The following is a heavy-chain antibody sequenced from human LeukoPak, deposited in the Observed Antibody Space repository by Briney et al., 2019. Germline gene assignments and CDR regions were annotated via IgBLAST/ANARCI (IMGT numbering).Heavy chain of an antibody. CDR2: ISYDGSNK. J-gene: IGHJ6*02. CDR3: ARDLSSGYDWYYYYYGMDV. D-gene: IGHD5-12*01. CDR1: GFTFSSYA. Sequence: GSLRLSCAASGFTFSSYAMHRVRQAPGKGLEWVAVISYDGSNKYYADPVKGRFTISRDNSKNTLYLQMNSLRAEDTAVYYCARDLSSGYDWYYYYYGMDVWGQGTTVTVSS. V-gene: IGHV3-30-3*01.